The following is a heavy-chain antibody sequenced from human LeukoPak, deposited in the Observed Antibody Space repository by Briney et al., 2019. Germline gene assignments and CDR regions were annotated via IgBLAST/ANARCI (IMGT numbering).Heavy chain of an antibody. Sequence: SQTLSLTCTVSGGSISSYYWSWIRQPAGKGLEWIGRIYPSGNTNYNPSLKSRVTMSVDTSKKQFSLKLSSLTAADTAVYYCAASSYYDTSGYRFLDWGQGTLVTVSS. CDR1: GGSISSYY. CDR3: AASSYYDTSGYRFLD. CDR2: IYPSGNT. J-gene: IGHJ4*02. D-gene: IGHD3-22*01. V-gene: IGHV4-4*07.